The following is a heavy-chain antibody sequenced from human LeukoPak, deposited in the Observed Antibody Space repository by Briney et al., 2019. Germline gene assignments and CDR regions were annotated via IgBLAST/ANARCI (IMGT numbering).Heavy chain of an antibody. CDR1: GFSFSGHW. J-gene: IGHJ5*02. D-gene: IGHD4-17*01. CDR2: IKADGSEK. Sequence: GGSLRLSCAASGFSFSGHWMNWVRQPPGKGLEWVANIKADGSEKYYVDSVKGRFTISRDDAKRTVDLQMNSLRAEDTAVYYCAKGFRTVTTSWGQGTLVTVSS. CDR3: AKGFRTVTTS. V-gene: IGHV3-7*05.